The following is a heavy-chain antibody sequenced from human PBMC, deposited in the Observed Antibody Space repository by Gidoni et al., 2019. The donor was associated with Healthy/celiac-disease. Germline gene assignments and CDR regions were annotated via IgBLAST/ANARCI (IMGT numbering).Heavy chain of an antibody. J-gene: IGHJ5*02. CDR2: MNPNSGNT. D-gene: IGHD2-2*02. CDR3: ARGGGYCSSTSCYSGNWFDP. V-gene: IGHV1-8*01. Sequence: QVQLVQSGPEVKKPGASVKVSCKASGYTFTSSDINWVRQATGQGLEWMGWMNPNSGNTGYAQKFQGRVTMTRNTSISTAYMELSSLRSEDTAVYYCARGGGYCSSTSCYSGNWFDPWGQGTLVTVSS. CDR1: GYTFTSSD.